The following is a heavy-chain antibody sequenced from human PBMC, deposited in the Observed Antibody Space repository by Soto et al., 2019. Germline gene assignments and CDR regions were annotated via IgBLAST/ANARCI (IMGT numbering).Heavy chain of an antibody. V-gene: IGHV1-69*12. CDR3: ARDRGPSSGYYPYWFDP. CDR1: GGTFSSYA. J-gene: IGHJ5*02. Sequence: QVQLVQSGAEVKKPGSSVKVSCKASGGTFSSYAITWVRQAPGQGLEWMGGIIPIFGTANYAQKFQGRVTTTADESTSTASMELRSLRSEDTAVYYCARDRGPSSGYYPYWFDPWGQGTLVTVSS. CDR2: IIPIFGTA. D-gene: IGHD3-22*01.